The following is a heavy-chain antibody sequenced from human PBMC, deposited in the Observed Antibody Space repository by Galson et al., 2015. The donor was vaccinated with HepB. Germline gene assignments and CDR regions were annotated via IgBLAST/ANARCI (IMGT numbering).Heavy chain of an antibody. CDR2: ISRGGDTS. V-gene: IGHV3-23*01. D-gene: IGHD2/OR15-2a*01. J-gene: IGHJ4*02. CDR1: GFTFTSYG. Sequence: SLRLSCAACGFTFTSYGMSWVRQAPGKGLECVSAISRGGDTSDYADSVKGRFTVSRDSSSNTLYLQMNGLRADDTAIYYCVRGTTAHDYWGQGTLVTVSS. CDR3: VRGTTAHDY.